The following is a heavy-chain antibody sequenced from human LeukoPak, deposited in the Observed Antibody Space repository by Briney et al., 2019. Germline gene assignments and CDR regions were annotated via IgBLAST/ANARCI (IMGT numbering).Heavy chain of an antibody. CDR2: ISGSGGST. CDR1: GFTFSSYA. D-gene: IGHD2-2*01. V-gene: IGHV3-23*01. Sequence: GSLRLSCAASGFTFSSYAMSWVRQAPGKGLEWVSAISGSGGSTYYADSVKGRFTISRDNSKNTLYLQMNSLRAEDTAVYYCAKSSWDSSTAWAFDYWGQGTLVTVSS. CDR3: AKSSWDSSTAWAFDY. J-gene: IGHJ4*02.